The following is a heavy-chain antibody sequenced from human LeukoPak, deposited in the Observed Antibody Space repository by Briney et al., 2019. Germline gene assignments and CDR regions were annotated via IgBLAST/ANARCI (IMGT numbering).Heavy chain of an antibody. J-gene: IGHJ4*02. V-gene: IGHV3-33*08. Sequence: GGSLRLSCAASGLTFSHYHIHWVRQAPGKGLEWVAVIWYDGSNKYYADSVKGRFTISRDNSKNTLYLQMNSLRAEDTAVYYCATYDSSGYYGIDYWGQGTLVTVSS. D-gene: IGHD3-22*01. CDR1: GLTFSHYH. CDR3: ATYDSSGYYGIDY. CDR2: IWYDGSNK.